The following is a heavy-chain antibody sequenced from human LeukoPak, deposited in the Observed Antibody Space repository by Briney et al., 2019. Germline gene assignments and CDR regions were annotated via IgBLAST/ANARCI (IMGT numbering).Heavy chain of an antibody. J-gene: IGHJ5*02. D-gene: IGHD2-15*01. CDR3: ARGLLELYCSGGSCFSLQGTRWAKNSDWFDP. CDR1: GFTFSSYS. Sequence: PGGSLRLSCAASGFTFSSYSMNWVRQAPGKGLEWVSYISASSSTIYYADSEKGRFTIYRDNAKNSLFLQMNSLRAEDTAVYYCARGLLELYCSGGSCFSLQGTRWAKNSDWFDPWGQGTLVTVSS. V-gene: IGHV3-48*01. CDR2: ISASSSTI.